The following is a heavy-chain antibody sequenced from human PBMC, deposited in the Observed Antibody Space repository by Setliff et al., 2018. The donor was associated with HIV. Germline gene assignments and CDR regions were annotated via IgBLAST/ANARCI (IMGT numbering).Heavy chain of an antibody. J-gene: IGHJ4*02. Sequence: ASVKVSCKASGYTFTKYGLSWVRQAPGQGLEWMGWISANNGSSYFAQKLQDRVTMTSDTSTSTAYMELRSLRSDDTAVYYCARVRERVTIFGVVRDFDSWGQGTQVTVSS. D-gene: IGHD3-3*01. CDR2: ISANNGSS. CDR3: ARVRERVTIFGVVRDFDS. CDR1: GYTFTKYG. V-gene: IGHV1-18*01.